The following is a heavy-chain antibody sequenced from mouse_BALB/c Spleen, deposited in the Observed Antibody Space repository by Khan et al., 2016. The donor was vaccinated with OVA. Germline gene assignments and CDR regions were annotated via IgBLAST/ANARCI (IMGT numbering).Heavy chain of an antibody. CDR1: GFAFSTYD. V-gene: IGHV5-9*02. CDR2: ISSSGTYT. CDR3: EGDQTARATLRFAY. Sequence: EVELVESGGGLVKPGGSLKLSCAASGFAFSTYDMSWVRQTPEKRLEWVATISSSGTYTYYSVSVKGRFTISRANARNTLYLQMSSLRSEKTALYYCEGDQTARATLRFAYWGQGTLVTVSA. J-gene: IGHJ3*01. D-gene: IGHD3-2*01.